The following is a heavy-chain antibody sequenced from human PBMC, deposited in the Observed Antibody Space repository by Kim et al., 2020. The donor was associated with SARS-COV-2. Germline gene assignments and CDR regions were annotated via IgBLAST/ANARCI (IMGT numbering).Heavy chain of an antibody. CDR3: ACSVTTTPAY. J-gene: IGHJ4*02. V-gene: IGHV3-30*02. D-gene: IGHD4-17*01. CDR2: NK. Sequence: NKYYADTVKSQFTSSRDNSKSTLYLQMNILKAEYTAVYYCACSVTTTPAYWGQGTLVTVSS.